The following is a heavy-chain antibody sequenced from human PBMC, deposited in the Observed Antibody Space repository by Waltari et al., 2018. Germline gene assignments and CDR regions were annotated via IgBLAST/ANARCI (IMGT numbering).Heavy chain of an antibody. J-gene: IGHJ3*02. CDR3: AREGTMIAHGSGAFDI. CDR2: IYYSGST. CDR1: GGSISSYY. V-gene: IGHV4-59*01. D-gene: IGHD3-22*01. Sequence: QVQLQESGPGLVKPSETLSLTCTVSGGSISSYYWSWIRQPPGKGLEWIGYIYYSGSTNYNPSLKNRVTISVDTSKNQFSLKLSSVTAADTAVYYCAREGTMIAHGSGAFDIWGQGTMVTVSS.